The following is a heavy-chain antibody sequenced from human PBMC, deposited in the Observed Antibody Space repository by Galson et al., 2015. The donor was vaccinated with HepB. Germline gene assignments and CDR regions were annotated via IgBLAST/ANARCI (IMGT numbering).Heavy chain of an antibody. J-gene: IGHJ6*02. D-gene: IGHD3-3*01. CDR1: GFTFSSYG. CDR3: ARGRRMRQTLYDFWSGYDGWDTDYGMDV. V-gene: IGHV3-33*01. CDR2: IWYDGSNK. Sequence: SLRLSCAASGFTFSSYGMHWVRQAPGKGLEWVAVIWYDGSNKYYADSAKGRFTISRDNSKNTLYLQMNSLRAEDTAVYYCARGRRMRQTLYDFWSGYDGWDTDYGMDVWGQGTTVTVSS.